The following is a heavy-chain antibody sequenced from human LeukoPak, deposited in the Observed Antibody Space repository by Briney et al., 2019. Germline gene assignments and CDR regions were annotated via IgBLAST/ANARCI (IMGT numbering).Heavy chain of an antibody. J-gene: IGHJ4*02. Sequence: GVSLRLSCAASGFTFSSYAMSWVRQAPGKGLEWVSAISGSGGSTYYADSVKGRFTISRDNSKNTLYLQMNSLRAEDTAVYYCAKDISTVEMATMAEYWGQGTLVTVSS. V-gene: IGHV3-23*01. D-gene: IGHD5-24*01. CDR3: AKDISTVEMATMAEY. CDR1: GFTFSSYA. CDR2: ISGSGGST.